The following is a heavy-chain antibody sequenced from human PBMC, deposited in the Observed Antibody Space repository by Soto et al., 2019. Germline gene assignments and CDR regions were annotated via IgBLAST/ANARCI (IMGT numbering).Heavy chain of an antibody. D-gene: IGHD3-22*01. J-gene: IGHJ4*02. Sequence: PGGSLRLSCAASGFTFSSYAMSWVRQAPGKGLEWVSAISGGGGSTYYADSVKGRFTISRDNSKNTLYLQMNSLRAEDTAVYYCAKHFLYYYNSSVYYLDYGGQETRVPV. CDR3: AKHFLYYYNSSVYYLDY. CDR1: GFTFSSYA. V-gene: IGHV3-23*01. CDR2: ISGGGGST.